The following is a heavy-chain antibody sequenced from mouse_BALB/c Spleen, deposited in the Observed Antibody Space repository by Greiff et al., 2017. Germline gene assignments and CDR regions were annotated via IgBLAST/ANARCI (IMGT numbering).Heavy chain of an antibody. CDR1: GYTFTSYT. CDR2: INPSSGYT. CDR3: ADSSGLYYYAMDY. V-gene: IGHV1-4*02. J-gene: IGHJ4*01. Sequence: EAELARPGASVKMSCKASGYTFTSYTMHWVKQRPGQGLEWIGYINPSSGYTEYNQKFKDKTTLTADKSSSTAYMQLSSLTSEDSAAYYCADSSGLYYYAMDYWGQGTSVTVSS. D-gene: IGHD3-2*01.